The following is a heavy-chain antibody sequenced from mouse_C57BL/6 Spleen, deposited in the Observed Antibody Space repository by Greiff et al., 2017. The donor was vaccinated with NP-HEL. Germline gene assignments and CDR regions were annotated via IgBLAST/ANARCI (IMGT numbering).Heavy chain of an antibody. D-gene: IGHD1-1*01. CDR3: TNYYYGSRYGYFDY. CDR2: IDPADGDT. V-gene: IGHV14-1*01. J-gene: IGHJ2*01. CDR1: GFNIKDYY. Sequence: VQLQQSGAELVRPGASVKLSCTASGFNIKDYYMHWVKQRPEQGLEWIGRIDPADGDTEYAPKFQGKATMTADTSSNTADLQLSSLTAEDTAVYYCTNYYYGSRYGYFDYWGQGTTLTVSS.